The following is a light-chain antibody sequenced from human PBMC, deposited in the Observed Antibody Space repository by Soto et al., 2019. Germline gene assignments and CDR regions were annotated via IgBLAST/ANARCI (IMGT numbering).Light chain of an antibody. V-gene: IGLV2-14*01. CDR3: SSFTSSTTRV. CDR1: SSDVGGYDY. CDR2: EVS. J-gene: IGLJ1*01. Sequence: QSALTQPASVSGSPVQSINISCTGTSSDVGGYDYVSWYQQHPGKAPKLMISEVSNRPSGVSNRFSGSKSGNTASLTISGLQAEDEADYYCSSFTSSTTRVLGTGTKVTV.